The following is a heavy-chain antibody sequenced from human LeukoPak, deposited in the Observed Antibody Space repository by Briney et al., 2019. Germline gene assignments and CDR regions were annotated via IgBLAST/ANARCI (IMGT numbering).Heavy chain of an antibody. CDR2: ISHDGSNK. Sequence: GGSPRLSCAASGFTFSSYGMHWVRQAPGKGLEWVALISHDGSNKYFADSVKGRFTISRDNSKNTVYLQMNSLRAEDTAVYYCAKEAGIAAAGLTFNYFDYWGQGTLVTVSS. CDR1: GFTFSSYG. V-gene: IGHV3-30*18. CDR3: AKEAGIAAAGLTFNYFDY. J-gene: IGHJ4*02. D-gene: IGHD6-13*01.